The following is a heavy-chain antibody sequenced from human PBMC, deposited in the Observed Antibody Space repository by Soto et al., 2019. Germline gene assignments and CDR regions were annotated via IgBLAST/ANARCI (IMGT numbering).Heavy chain of an antibody. V-gene: IGHV1-69*04. D-gene: IGHD2-2*01. CDR3: AIDGLGDIVLLLAAMPKNYDWYYP. CDR2: IIPILGIA. Sequence: SVKVSCKASGGTFSSYTISWVRQAPGQGLEWMGRIIPILGIANYAQKFQGRVTITADKSTSTAYMELSSLRSEDTAVYYCAIDGLGDIVLLLAAMPKNYDWYYPWGQGTLVTVSS. J-gene: IGHJ5*02. CDR1: GGTFSSYT.